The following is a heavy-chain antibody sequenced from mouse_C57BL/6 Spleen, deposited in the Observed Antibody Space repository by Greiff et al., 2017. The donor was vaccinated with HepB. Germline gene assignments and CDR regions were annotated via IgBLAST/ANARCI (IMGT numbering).Heavy chain of an antibody. D-gene: IGHD2-3*01. J-gene: IGHJ2*01. Sequence: EVQLQQSGPELVKPGASVKISCKASGYTFTDYYMNWVKQSHGKSLEWIGDINPNNGGTSYNQKFKGKATLTVDKSSSTAYMELRSLTSEDSAVYYCAREEGLDGYYFFDYWGQGTTLTVSS. CDR1: GYTFTDYY. CDR3: AREEGLDGYYFFDY. V-gene: IGHV1-26*01. CDR2: INPNNGGT.